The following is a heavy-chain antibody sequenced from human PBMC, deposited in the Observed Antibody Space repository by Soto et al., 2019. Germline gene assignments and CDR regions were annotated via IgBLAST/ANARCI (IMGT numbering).Heavy chain of an antibody. CDR2: ISYDGSNK. CDR1: GFTFSSYA. Sequence: QVQLVESGGGVVQPGRSLRLSCAASGFTFSSYAMHWVRQAPGKGLEWVAVISYDGSNKYYADSVKGRFTISRDNSKNKLYLQMNRRRAEDTAVYYCARDLKIWSGWFPGGNAFDIWGQGTMVTVSS. V-gene: IGHV3-30-3*01. D-gene: IGHD3-3*01. CDR3: ARDLKIWSGWFPGGNAFDI. J-gene: IGHJ3*02.